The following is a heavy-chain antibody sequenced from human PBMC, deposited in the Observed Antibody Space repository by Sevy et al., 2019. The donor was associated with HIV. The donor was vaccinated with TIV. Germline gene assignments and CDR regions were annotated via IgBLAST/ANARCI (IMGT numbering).Heavy chain of an antibody. D-gene: IGHD2-2*01. J-gene: IGHJ5*02. CDR3: ATNGRYFCGSTLYWAEGLFDP. V-gene: IGHV1-24*01. CDR1: GNTLTELS. CDR2: FDPKHGER. Sequence: ASVKVSCKVSGNTLTELSMHWVRQSPGKGLEWMGSFDPKHGERIYAQKFQGRISMTEDTSTDTAYMELGSLRSEDTAVYYCATNGRYFCGSTLYWAEGLFDPWGQGTLVTVSS.